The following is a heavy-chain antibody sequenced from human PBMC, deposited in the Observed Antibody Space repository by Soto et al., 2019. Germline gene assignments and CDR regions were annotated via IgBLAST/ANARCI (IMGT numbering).Heavy chain of an antibody. CDR2: IYPSGST. D-gene: IGHD2-15*01. V-gene: IGHV4-4*02. Sequence: QVQLQESGPGLVKPSGTLSLTCAVSGGSISSSNWWSWVRQPPGKGLEWVGEIYPSGSTNYNPSLTSRVTISVDKSKNQFSLKLSSVTAADTAVYYCARDLVAATPGGIDPWGQGTLVTVSS. CDR3: ARDLVAATPGGIDP. J-gene: IGHJ5*02. CDR1: GGSISSSNW.